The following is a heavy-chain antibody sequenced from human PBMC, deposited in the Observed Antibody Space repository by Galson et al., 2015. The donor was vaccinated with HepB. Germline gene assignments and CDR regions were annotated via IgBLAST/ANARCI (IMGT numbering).Heavy chain of an antibody. V-gene: IGHV4-31*03. CDR2: IYDTGNT. CDR3: ARDQGAGYYDLWSGSQFYGMGV. Sequence: TLSLTCTVSGGSISSGGHYWSWIRQRPEKGLEWIGYIYDTGNTYYNPSLKSRLTISVDTSKNQFSLKLRSLTAADTAVYYCARDQGAGYYDLWSGSQFYGMGVWGQGTTVTVSS. J-gene: IGHJ6*02. CDR1: GGSISSGGHY. D-gene: IGHD3-3*01.